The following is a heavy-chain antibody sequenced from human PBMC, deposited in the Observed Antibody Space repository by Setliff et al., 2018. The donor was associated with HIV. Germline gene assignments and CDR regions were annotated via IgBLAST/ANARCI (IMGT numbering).Heavy chain of an antibody. CDR2: ISGSGGST. CDR1: GFTFSSFA. CDR3: AKSGYCGSSTCRNYFYYMDV. D-gene: IGHD2-2*01. Sequence: PGESLKISCAASGFTFSSFAMSWVRQAPGNGLEWVSGISGSGGSTYYADSVKGRFTISRDNSKNTLYLQMNSLRAEDTAVYYCAKSGYCGSSTCRNYFYYMDVWGKGTTVTVSS. V-gene: IGHV3-23*01. J-gene: IGHJ6*03.